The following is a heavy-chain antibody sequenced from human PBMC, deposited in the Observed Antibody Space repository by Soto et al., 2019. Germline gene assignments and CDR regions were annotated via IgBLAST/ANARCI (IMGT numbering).Heavy chain of an antibody. CDR1: GFTFSSYA. D-gene: IGHD2-2*01. J-gene: IGHJ5*02. CDR2: ISGSGGST. Sequence: PGGSLRLSCAASGFTFSSYAMSWVRQAPGKGLEWVSAISGSGGSTYYADSVKGRFTISRDNSKNTLYLQMNSLRAEDTAVYYCAREGCSSTSCYVHWFDPWGQGTLVTVSS. CDR3: AREGCSSTSCYVHWFDP. V-gene: IGHV3-23*01.